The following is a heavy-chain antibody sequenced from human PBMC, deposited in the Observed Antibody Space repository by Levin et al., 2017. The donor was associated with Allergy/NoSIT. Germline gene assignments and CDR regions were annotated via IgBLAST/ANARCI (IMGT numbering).Heavy chain of an antibody. Sequence: GESLKISCKASGYIFTGYYIHWMRQAPGQGPEWMGWINPKSGGTEFAQRFLGRVTVTRDTSINTVYMDLSRLESDDTAVYYCAREGMTAAGTFLKTLDYWGPGTLVTVSS. J-gene: IGHJ4*02. CDR1: GYIFTGYY. CDR3: AREGMTAAGTFLKTLDY. CDR2: INPKSGGT. V-gene: IGHV1-2*02. D-gene: IGHD6-13*01.